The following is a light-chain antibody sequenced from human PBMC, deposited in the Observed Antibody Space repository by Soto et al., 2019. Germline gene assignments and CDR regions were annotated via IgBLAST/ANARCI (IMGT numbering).Light chain of an antibody. Sequence: SVLTQPPSASGTPGQTIAISCSGGSSNIGSHTVNWYQQLPGTAPRLLIYSNTQRPSGVPDRFSGSKSGTSASLAISGLQSEYEGDYYCAAWDDSLNGVVFAGGTKLTVL. J-gene: IGLJ2*01. CDR1: SSNIGSHT. CDR2: SNT. V-gene: IGLV1-44*01. CDR3: AAWDDSLNGVV.